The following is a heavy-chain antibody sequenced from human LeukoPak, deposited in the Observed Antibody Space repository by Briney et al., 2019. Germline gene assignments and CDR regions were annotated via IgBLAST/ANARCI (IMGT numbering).Heavy chain of an antibody. V-gene: IGHV4-39*01. CDR1: GGSISSSNYY. J-gene: IGHJ4*02. D-gene: IGHD6-25*01. Sequence: SETLSLTCTVSGGSISSSNYYWGWIRQPPGKGLEWIGTIYYSGSTNYNPSLKSRVTISVDTSNNQFTPKLSSVTAADTAVYYCARQSYSSGCYADYWGQGTLVTVSS. CDR2: IYYSGST. CDR3: ARQSYSSGCYADY.